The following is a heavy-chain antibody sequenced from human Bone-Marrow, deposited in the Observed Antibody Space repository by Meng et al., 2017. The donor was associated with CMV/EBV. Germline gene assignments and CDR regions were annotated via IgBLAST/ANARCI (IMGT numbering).Heavy chain of an antibody. CDR2: ILYDGRNK. D-gene: IGHD2-15*01. CDR3: AKDRGRSLSKLLRNYYGMDV. V-gene: IGHV3-30*02. Sequence: GESLKISCAASGFTFRKFGMHWARQAPGKGLEWVAYILYDGRNKYYADSVKDRFTVSRDNSKNTVYLQVNSLRVEDTAVYYCAKDRGRSLSKLLRNYYGMDVWGQGTTVTVSS. J-gene: IGHJ6*02. CDR1: GFTFRKFG.